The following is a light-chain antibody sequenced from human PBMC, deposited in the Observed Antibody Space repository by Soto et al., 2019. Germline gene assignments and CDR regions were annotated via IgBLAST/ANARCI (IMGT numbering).Light chain of an antibody. V-gene: IGKV1-39*01. J-gene: IGKJ2*01. CDR3: QQSHNAPYT. Sequence: DIQMTQSPSSLSASVGDRVTITCRASQSISTNLNWYQQIPGKAPKFLIYAASTLQSGDPSRFSDSGSGTDFTLTISSLQPEDFATYYCQQSHNAPYTFGQGTKLEIK. CDR1: QSISTN. CDR2: AAS.